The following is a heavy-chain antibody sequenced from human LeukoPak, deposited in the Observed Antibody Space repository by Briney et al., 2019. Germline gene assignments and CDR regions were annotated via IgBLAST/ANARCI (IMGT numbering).Heavy chain of an antibody. Sequence: GSLRLSCAASGFTFSSYWMHWVRQAPGKGLEWIGSIYYSGSTYYNPSLKSRVTISVDTSKNQFSLKLSSVTAADTAVYYCAGYYDSSEWSQGTLVTVSS. CDR1: GFTFSSYW. V-gene: IGHV4-59*05. D-gene: IGHD3-22*01. CDR2: IYYSGST. J-gene: IGHJ4*02. CDR3: AGYYDSSE.